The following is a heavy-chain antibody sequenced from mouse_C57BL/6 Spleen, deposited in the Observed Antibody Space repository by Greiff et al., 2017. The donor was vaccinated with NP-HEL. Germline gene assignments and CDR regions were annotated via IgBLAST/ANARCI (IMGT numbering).Heavy chain of an antibody. CDR1: GFTYSSYA. D-gene: IGHD1-1*01. CDR2: ISDGGSYT. Sequence: DVMLVESGGGLVKPGGSLKLSCAASGFTYSSYAMSWVRQPPDKRLEWVATISDGGSYTYYPDNVKGRFTISRDNAKNNLYLQMSHLKSEDTAMDYCARDVRLCSSLTFYFDYWGQGTTLTVSS. CDR3: ARDVRLCSSLTFYFDY. J-gene: IGHJ2*01. V-gene: IGHV5-4*01.